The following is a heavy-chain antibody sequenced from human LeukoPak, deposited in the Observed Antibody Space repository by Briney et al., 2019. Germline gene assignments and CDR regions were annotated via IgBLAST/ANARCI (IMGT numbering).Heavy chain of an antibody. J-gene: IGHJ5*02. CDR2: IYHSGST. V-gene: IGHV4-30-2*01. CDR3: ASGGYCSSTSCQEAWFDP. Sequence: PSETLSLTCAVSGGSISSGGYSWSWIRQPPGKGLEWIGYIYHSGSTYYNLSLKSRVTISVDRSKNQFSLKLSSVTAADTAVYYCASGGYCSSTSCQEAWFDPWGQGTLVTVSS. D-gene: IGHD2-2*01. CDR1: GGSISSGGYS.